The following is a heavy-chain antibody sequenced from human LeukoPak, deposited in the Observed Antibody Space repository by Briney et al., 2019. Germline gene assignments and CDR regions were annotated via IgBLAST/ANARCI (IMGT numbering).Heavy chain of an antibody. V-gene: IGHV3-30*03. CDR1: GFTFSSYG. Sequence: PGRSLRLSCAASGFTFSSYGMHWVRQAPGKGLEWVAVISYDGSNKYYADSVKGRFTISRDNSKNTLYLQMNSLRAEDTAVYYCATSSGWYFDYWGQGTLVTVSS. CDR3: ATSSGWYFDY. CDR2: ISYDGSNK. J-gene: IGHJ4*02. D-gene: IGHD6-19*01.